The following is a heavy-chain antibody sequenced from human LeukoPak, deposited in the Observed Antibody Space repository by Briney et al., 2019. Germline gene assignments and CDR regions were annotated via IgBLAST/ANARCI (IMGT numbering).Heavy chain of an antibody. D-gene: IGHD2-15*01. J-gene: IGHJ4*02. Sequence: ASVTVSCKASGYTFTSYYMHWVRQAPGQGLEWMGIINPSGGSTSYAQKFQGRVTMTRDTSTSTVYMELSSLRSEDTAVYYSARGTVVVVAASDLEFDYWGQGTLVTVSS. CDR3: ARGTVVVVAASDLEFDY. CDR2: INPSGGST. V-gene: IGHV1-46*01. CDR1: GYTFTSYY.